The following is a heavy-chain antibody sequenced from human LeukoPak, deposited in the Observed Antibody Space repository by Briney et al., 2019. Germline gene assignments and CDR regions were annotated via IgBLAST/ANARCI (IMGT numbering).Heavy chain of an antibody. CDR3: ACTSRPIDA. V-gene: IGHV3-74*01. D-gene: IGHD2-8*01. Sequence: PGGSLRLSCAASGFTFSNAWMHWVRQAPGKGLVWVSRIKGDGSGASYADSVKGRFTISRDNAKNTLYLEMNSLRGDDTAVYYCACTSRPIDAWGQGTLVTVSS. CDR1: GFTFSNAW. J-gene: IGHJ5*02. CDR2: IKGDGSGA.